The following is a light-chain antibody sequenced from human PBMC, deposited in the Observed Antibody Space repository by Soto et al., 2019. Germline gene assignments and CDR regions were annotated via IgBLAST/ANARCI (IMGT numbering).Light chain of an antibody. CDR3: PSYTPTSPYV. J-gene: IGLJ1*01. CDR1: SSDVGGYSY. CDR2: DVS. V-gene: IGLV2-14*01. Sequence: QSALTQPASVSGSPGQSIAISCTGTSSDVGGYSYVSWYQQQPGKAPKLVISDVSNRPSGVSDRFSGSKSGNTASLTISGLQTEDGAVYHSPSYTPTSPYVFGPGTKLTAL.